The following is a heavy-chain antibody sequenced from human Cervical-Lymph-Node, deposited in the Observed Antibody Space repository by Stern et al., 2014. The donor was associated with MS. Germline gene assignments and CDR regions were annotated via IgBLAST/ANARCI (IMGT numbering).Heavy chain of an antibody. J-gene: IGHJ6*02. CDR1: GFTFSSYG. CDR3: ARDCKLRYYYYGMDV. Sequence: MQLVESGGGVVQPGRSLRLSCAASGFTFSSYGMHWVRQAPGKGLEWVAVIWYDGSNKYYADSVKGRFTIPRDNSKNTLYLQMNSLRAEDTAVYYCARDCKLRYYYYGMDVWGQGTTVTVSS. V-gene: IGHV3-33*01. D-gene: IGHD1-26*01. CDR2: IWYDGSNK.